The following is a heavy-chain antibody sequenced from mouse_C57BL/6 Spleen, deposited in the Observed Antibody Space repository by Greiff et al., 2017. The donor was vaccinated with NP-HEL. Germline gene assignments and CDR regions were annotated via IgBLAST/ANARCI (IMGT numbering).Heavy chain of an antibody. Sequence: EVQRVESGGGLVKPGGSLKLSCAASGFTFSSYAMSWVRQTPEKRLEWVATISDGGSYTYYPDNVKGRFTISRDNAKNNLYLQMSHLKSEDTAMYYCARGQTYGSSYYFDCWGQGTTLTVSS. J-gene: IGHJ2*01. CDR2: ISDGGSYT. V-gene: IGHV5-4*01. D-gene: IGHD1-1*01. CDR1: GFTFSSYA. CDR3: ARGQTYGSSYYFDC.